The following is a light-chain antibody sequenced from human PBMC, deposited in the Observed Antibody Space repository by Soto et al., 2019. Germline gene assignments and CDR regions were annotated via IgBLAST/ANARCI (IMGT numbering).Light chain of an antibody. V-gene: IGLV1-47*02. J-gene: IGLJ1*01. CDR3: ATWDDSLSGYV. CDR2: SNS. Sequence: QSVLTQPPSASRTPGQRVTISCSGSSSNIGSNYVYWYQQLPGAAPKLLIYSNSQRPSGVPDRFSGSKSGTSASLAISGLRSEDEADYYCATWDDSLSGYVFGAGTKLTVL. CDR1: SSNIGSNY.